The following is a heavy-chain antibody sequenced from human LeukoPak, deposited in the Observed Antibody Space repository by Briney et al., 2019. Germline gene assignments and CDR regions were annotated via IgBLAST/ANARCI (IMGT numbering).Heavy chain of an antibody. CDR3: GRVRVDWGAPDF. J-gene: IGHJ4*02. CDR2: ISGINDIT. V-gene: IGHV1-18*01. Sequence: ASVKVSCKTSGYTFTSYALSWMRQAPGQGLEWMGWISGINDITNYAEKFQGRVTMTSDTATTTAYIELRNLRSDDTAVYYCGRVRVDWGAPDFWGQGSLVTVSS. D-gene: IGHD3-9*01. CDR1: GYTFTSYA.